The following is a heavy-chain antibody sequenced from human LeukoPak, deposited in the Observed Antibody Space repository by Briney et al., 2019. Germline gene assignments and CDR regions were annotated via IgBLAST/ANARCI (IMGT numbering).Heavy chain of an antibody. J-gene: IGHJ4*02. CDR3: AKRYCSGGNCFSEALDY. D-gene: IGHD2-15*01. V-gene: IGHV3-23*01. Sequence: GGSLRLSCAASGFTFSSYAMSWVRQAPGKGLEWVSAISGSGGSTYYADSVKGRFTISRDNSKNTLYLQMNSLSTEDTALYYCAKRYCSGGNCFSEALDYWGQGTLVAVSS. CDR2: ISGSGGST. CDR1: GFTFSSYA.